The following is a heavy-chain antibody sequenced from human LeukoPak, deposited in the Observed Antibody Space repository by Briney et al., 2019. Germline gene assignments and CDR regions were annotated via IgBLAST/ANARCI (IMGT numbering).Heavy chain of an antibody. CDR1: GGSFSGYY. J-gene: IGHJ3*02. Sequence: SETLSLTCAVYGGSFSGYYWSWIRQPPGKGLEWIGEINHSGSTNYNPSLKSRVTMSVDTSKNQFSLKLSSVTAADTAVYYCARAGFDILTAFDIWGQGTMVTVSS. CDR2: INHSGST. V-gene: IGHV4-34*01. CDR3: ARAGFDILTAFDI. D-gene: IGHD3-9*01.